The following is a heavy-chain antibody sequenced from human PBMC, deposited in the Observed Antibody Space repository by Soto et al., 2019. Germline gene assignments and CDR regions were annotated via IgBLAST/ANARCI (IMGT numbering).Heavy chain of an antibody. CDR2: VWHDGSKQ. V-gene: IGHV3-33*07. Sequence: QVQLVESGGGVVQPGRSLRLSCAASGFTFSTYGMYWVRQAPAKGLEWVALVWHDGSKQYYADSAKGRFTISRDNSKNTVYLQMNSLRAEDTAVYYCARTDWNYGTGVFHMRGQGTMVTVSS. J-gene: IGHJ3*02. CDR3: ARTDWNYGTGVFHM. CDR1: GFTFSTYG. D-gene: IGHD1-7*01.